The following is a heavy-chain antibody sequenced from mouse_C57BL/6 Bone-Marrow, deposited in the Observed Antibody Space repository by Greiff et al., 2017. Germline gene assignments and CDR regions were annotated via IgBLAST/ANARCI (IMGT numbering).Heavy chain of an antibody. CDR1: GYTFTSYW. Sequence: VQLQQPGAELVMPGASVKLSCKASGYTFTSYWMHWVKQRPGQGLEWIGEIDPSDSYTNYNQKFKGKSTLTVDKSSSTAYMQLSSLTSEDSAVYYCARKGTTVVANYYFDYWGQGTTLTVSS. CDR2: IDPSDSYT. J-gene: IGHJ2*01. CDR3: ARKGTTVVANYYFDY. V-gene: IGHV1-69*01. D-gene: IGHD1-1*01.